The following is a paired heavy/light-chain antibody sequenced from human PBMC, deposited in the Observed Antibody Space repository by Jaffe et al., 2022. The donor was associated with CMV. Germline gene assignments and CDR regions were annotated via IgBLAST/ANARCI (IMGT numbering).Heavy chain of an antibody. J-gene: IGHJ4*02. D-gene: IGHD5-18*01. CDR1: GGSITSRY. Sequence: QVQLQESGPGLVKPSETLSLTCTVSGGSITSRYWSWIRQPPGKTLEWIGHIHDSGSTNNNPSLKSRVTLSIDTARNQFSLRLTSVTAADTAVYYCARTAYSSGPLFDSWGQGTLVAVSS. CDR3: ARTAYSSGPLFDS. V-gene: IGHV4-59*11. CDR2: IHDSGST.
Light chain of an antibody. CDR1: QSISHY. CDR3: QQSYSPPYT. CDR2: AAS. J-gene: IGKJ2*01. Sequence: DIQMTQSPSSLSASVGDRVIITCRASQSISHYVNWYQQKPGKPPKFLIYAASSLQSGVPSRFSGGGSETEFSLIISSLQPEDFATYFCQQSYSPPYTFGQGTKLETK. V-gene: IGKV1-39*01.